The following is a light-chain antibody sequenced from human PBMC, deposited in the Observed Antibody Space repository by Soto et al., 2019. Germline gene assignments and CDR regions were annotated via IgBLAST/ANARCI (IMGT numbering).Light chain of an antibody. Sequence: QSVLTQPPSVSGAPGQRVTIPCTGSRSNIGANYDVQWFQQLPGAAPRLLLFLNNNRPAWVPDRFSASKSGTSASLAITGRPAEVEAQYFRQAYDDPLSAVVFGGGTEFAVL. J-gene: IGLJ2*01. V-gene: IGLV1-40*01. CDR1: RSNIGANYD. CDR2: LNN. CDR3: QAYDDPLSAVV.